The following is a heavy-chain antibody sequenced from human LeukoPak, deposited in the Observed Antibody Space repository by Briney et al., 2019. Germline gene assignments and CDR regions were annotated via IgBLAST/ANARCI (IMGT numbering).Heavy chain of an antibody. CDR2: ITGSGGST. J-gene: IGHJ5*02. V-gene: IGHV3-23*01. CDR1: GFTFSNYG. CDR3: ARSLVVGANPYH. D-gene: IGHD1-26*01. Sequence: PGGSLRLSCAASGFTFSNYGLSWVRQAPGKGLEWVSGITGSGGSTYYADSVKGRFTISRDNSKNTLYLQLNSLRAEDTAVYYCARSLVVGANPYHWGQGTLVTVSS.